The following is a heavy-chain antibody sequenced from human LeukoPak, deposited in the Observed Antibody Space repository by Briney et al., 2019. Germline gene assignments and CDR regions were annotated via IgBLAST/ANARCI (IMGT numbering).Heavy chain of an antibody. CDR1: GFTFSSTT. J-gene: IGHJ5*02. CDR2: ITAIDGRT. D-gene: IGHD2-21*01. V-gene: IGHV3-23*01. CDR3: ARDDLWS. Sequence: GGSLRLPCVASGFTFSSTTMGWVRQAPGRGLEWVSSITAIDGRTYYADSVRGRFTISRDNSKNTVYLQLNSLRAGDTAIYYCARDDLWSWGQGTLVTVSS.